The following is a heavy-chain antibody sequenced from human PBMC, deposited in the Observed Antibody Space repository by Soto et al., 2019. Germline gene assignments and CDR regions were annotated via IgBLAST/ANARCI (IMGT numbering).Heavy chain of an antibody. CDR3: ARAKAPLYSSSWYWFDP. V-gene: IGHV4-59*08. J-gene: IGHJ5*02. Sequence: SETLSLTCTVSGGSISSYYWSWFRQSPGKRMEWIGYVHHSWGSSYNPSLKSRVTISVDTSKNQFSLKLSSVTAADTAVYYCARAKAPLYSSSWYWFDPWGQGTLVTVSS. CDR2: VHHSWGS. D-gene: IGHD6-13*01. CDR1: GGSISSYY.